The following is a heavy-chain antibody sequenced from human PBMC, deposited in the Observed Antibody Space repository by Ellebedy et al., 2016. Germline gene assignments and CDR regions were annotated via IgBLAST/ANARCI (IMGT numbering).Heavy chain of an antibody. J-gene: IGHJ4*02. V-gene: IGHV4-34*01. D-gene: IGHD4-17*01. CDR2: INHSGST. Sequence: SETLSLXXAVYGGSFSGYYWSWIRQPPGKGLEWIGEINHSGSTNYNPSLKSRVTISVDTSKNQFSLKLSSVTAADTAVYYCARVYGDYEEAVDYWGQGTLVTVSS. CDR1: GGSFSGYY. CDR3: ARVYGDYEEAVDY.